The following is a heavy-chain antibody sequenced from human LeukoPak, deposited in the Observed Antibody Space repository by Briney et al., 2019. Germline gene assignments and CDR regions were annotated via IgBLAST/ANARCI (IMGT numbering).Heavy chain of an antibody. CDR1: GYTFSTYW. J-gene: IGHJ4*02. D-gene: IGHD3-16*01. CDR3: ARDYPLRQFDY. Sequence: GGSLRLSCAASGYTFSTYWMHWVRQAPGKGLEWVSSISSSSSYIYYADSVKGRFTISRDNAKNSLYLQMNSLRAEDTAVYYCARDYPLRQFDYWGQGTLVTVSS. V-gene: IGHV3-21*01. CDR2: ISSSSSYI.